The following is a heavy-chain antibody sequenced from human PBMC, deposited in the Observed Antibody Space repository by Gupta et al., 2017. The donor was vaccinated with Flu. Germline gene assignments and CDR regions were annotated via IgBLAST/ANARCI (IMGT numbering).Heavy chain of an antibody. CDR1: GFIFSYIC. Sequence: QVQLVESGGGVVQPGGSLRLSCAASGFIFSYICIHWVRQAPGKGLEWVAVIAYDGTYKHYADSVRGRFTISRDNSKSTLHLQMNSLRPDDTAIYYCVKDQREFCSGGDCYPQIFDSWGQGTLVTVSP. D-gene: IGHD2-21*01. CDR3: VKDQREFCSGGDCYPQIFDS. CDR2: IAYDGTYK. J-gene: IGHJ5*01. V-gene: IGHV3-30*18.